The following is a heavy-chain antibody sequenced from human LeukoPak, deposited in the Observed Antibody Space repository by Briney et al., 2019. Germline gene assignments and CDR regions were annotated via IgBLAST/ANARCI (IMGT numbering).Heavy chain of an antibody. J-gene: IGHJ4*02. CDR2: INPSGGST. Sequence: ASVKVSCKASGYTFTSYYMHWVRQAPGQGLEWMGIINPSGGSTSYAQKFQGRVTMTEDTSTDTAYMELSSLRSEDTAVYYCATSRWANFDYWGQGTLVTVSS. D-gene: IGHD5-24*01. CDR3: ATSRWANFDY. CDR1: GYTFTSYY. V-gene: IGHV1-46*01.